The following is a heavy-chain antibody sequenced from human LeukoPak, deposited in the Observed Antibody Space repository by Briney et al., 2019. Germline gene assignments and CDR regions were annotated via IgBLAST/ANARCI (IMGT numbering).Heavy chain of an antibody. Sequence: SETLSLTCAVDGGSFSGYYWSWIRQSPGKGLEWIGEINHSGSTNYNPSLKSRVTIPVDTSKNQFSLKLSSVTAADTAVYYCARDFFGQQLAFYYYYGMDVRGQGTTVTVSS. CDR2: INHSGST. D-gene: IGHD6-13*01. CDR3: ARDFFGQQLAFYYYYGMDV. J-gene: IGHJ6*02. V-gene: IGHV4-34*01. CDR1: GGSFSGYY.